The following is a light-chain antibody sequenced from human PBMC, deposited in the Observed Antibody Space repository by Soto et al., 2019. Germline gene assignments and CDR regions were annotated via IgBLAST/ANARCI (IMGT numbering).Light chain of an antibody. J-gene: IGKJ2*04. Sequence: DIQMTQSPSSLSASVGDRVTITCWASQSISPYLNWYQHKPGKAPKLLIFASSTLHSGVPSRFSGSGSGTDFTLTISALQPEDFATYYCQQTYTTPCSFGQGTKLETK. CDR2: ASS. V-gene: IGKV1-39*01. CDR3: QQTYTTPCS. CDR1: QSISPY.